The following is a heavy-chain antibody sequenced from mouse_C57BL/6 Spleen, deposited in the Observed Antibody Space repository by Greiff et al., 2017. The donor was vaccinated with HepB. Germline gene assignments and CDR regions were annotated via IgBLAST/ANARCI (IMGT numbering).Heavy chain of an antibody. CDR3: ARSGRVADWYFDV. D-gene: IGHD1-1*01. CDR2: ISDGGSYT. J-gene: IGHJ1*03. V-gene: IGHV5-4*01. CDR1: GFTFSSYA. Sequence: EVQGVESGGGLVKPGGSLKLSCAASGFTFSSYAMSWVRQTPEKRLEWVATISDGGSYTYYPDNVKGRFTISRDNAKNNLYLQMSHLKSEDTAMYYCARSGRVADWYFDVWGTGTRSPSPQ.